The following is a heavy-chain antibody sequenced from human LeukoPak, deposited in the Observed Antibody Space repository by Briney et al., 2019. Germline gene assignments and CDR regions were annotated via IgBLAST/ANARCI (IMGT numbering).Heavy chain of an antibody. D-gene: IGHD2/OR15-2a*01. CDR3: VRDHYYSFDY. V-gene: IGHV3-48*02. CDR1: GCTFSSYS. Sequence: GGSLRLSCAASGCTFSSYSMNWVRQAPGKGLEWISYISSSSSAIYYADSVKGRSTISRDNAKNSLYLQMNSLRDEDTAVYYCVRDHYYSFDYWGQGTLVTVSS. CDR2: ISSSSSAI. J-gene: IGHJ4*02.